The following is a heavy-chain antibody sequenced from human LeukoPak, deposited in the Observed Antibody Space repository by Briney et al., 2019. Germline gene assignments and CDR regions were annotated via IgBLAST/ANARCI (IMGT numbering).Heavy chain of an antibody. J-gene: IGHJ4*02. V-gene: IGHV1-69*13. CDR2: VTPVFGTP. Sequence: SVKVSCKASGGTFSSYPISWVRQAPGQGLQRMGGVTPVFGTPNYAQEFQGRVTLTADDSTNTAYMELNSLRSDDTAVYYCARGSASNWPVDIWGQGTLVIVSS. CDR1: GGTFSSYP. D-gene: IGHD6-13*01. CDR3: ARGSASNWPVDI.